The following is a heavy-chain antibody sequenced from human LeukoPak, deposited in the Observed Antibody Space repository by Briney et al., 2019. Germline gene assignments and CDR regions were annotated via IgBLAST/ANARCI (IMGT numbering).Heavy chain of an antibody. J-gene: IGHJ4*02. CDR2: ISGSGGST. V-gene: IGHV3-23*01. D-gene: IGHD1-26*01. CDR3: AKDWDWELLIFDY. Sequence: GGSLRLSCAASGFTFRRYGMSWVRQAPGKGLEWVSSISGSGGSTFYGDSVKGRFTISRDNSKNKLYLQMNSLRAEDTAIYYCAKDWDWELLIFDYWGQGTLVTVSS. CDR1: GFTFRRYG.